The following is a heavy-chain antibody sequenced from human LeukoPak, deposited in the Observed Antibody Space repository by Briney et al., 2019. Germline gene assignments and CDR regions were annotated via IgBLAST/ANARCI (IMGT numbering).Heavy chain of an antibody. J-gene: IGHJ6*03. CDR3: ARVFEGSGGARYYYYYMDV. CDR2: IYYSGST. D-gene: IGHD3-16*01. CDR1: GGSLSSYY. Sequence: SETLSLTCTVSGGSLSSYYWSWIRQPPGKGLEWIGYIYYSGSTNYNPSLKSRVTISVDTSKNQFSLKLSSVTAADTAVYYCARVFEGSGGARYYYYYMDVWGKGTTVTVSS. V-gene: IGHV4-59*01.